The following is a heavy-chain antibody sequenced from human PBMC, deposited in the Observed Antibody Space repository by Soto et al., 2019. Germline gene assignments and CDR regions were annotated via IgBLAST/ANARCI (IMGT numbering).Heavy chain of an antibody. J-gene: IGHJ4*02. D-gene: IGHD3-10*01. Sequence: QVQLQESGPGLVKPSETLSLTCTVSGDSISSYYWSWIRQPPGKGLEWIGSIYYSGSTNSNPSLKSRVTISVDTSKDQFSRKLSSVTAAGTAVYYCARRYGSCFDYWGQGTLVTVSS. CDR2: IYYSGST. CDR1: GDSISSYY. CDR3: ARRYGSCFDY. V-gene: IGHV4-59*08.